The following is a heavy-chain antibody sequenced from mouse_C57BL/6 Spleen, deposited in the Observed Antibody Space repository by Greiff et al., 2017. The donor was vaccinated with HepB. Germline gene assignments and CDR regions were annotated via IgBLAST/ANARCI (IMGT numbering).Heavy chain of an antibody. J-gene: IGHJ4*01. V-gene: IGHV10-1*01. CDR1: GFSFNTYA. CDR3: VREYGYGPYAMDY. D-gene: IGHD2-2*01. CDR2: IRSKSNNYAT. Sequence: EVQLVESGGGLVQPKGSLKLSCAASGFSFNTYAMNWVRQAPGKGLEWVARIRSKSNNYATYYADSVKDRFTISRDDSESMLYLQMNNLKTEDTAMYYCVREYGYGPYAMDYWGQGTSVTVSS.